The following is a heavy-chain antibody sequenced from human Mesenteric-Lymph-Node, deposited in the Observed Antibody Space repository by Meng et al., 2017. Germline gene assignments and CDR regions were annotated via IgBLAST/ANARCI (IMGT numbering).Heavy chain of an antibody. D-gene: IGHD5-18*01. CDR2: IEQDGSEK. CDR3: ARDGHSYGPDLDY. CDR1: GFTFSTFW. J-gene: IGHJ4*02. Sequence: GGSLRLSCAASGFTFSTFWMTWVRQAPGKGLEWVANIEQDGSEKDYVDSVKGRFIISRDNAKNLLYLQMNSLRAEDSAVYYCARDGHSYGPDLDYWGQGTLVTVSS. V-gene: IGHV3-7*01.